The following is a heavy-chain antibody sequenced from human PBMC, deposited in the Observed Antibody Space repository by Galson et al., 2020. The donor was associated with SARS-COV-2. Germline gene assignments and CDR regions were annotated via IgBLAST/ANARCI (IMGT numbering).Heavy chain of an antibody. V-gene: IGHV4-39*01. CDR2: IYYSGST. Sequence: SETLSLTCTVSGGSISSSSYYWGWIRQPPGKGLEWIGSIYYSGSTYYNPSLKSRVTISVDTSKDQFSLKLSSVTAADTAVYYCASLFTRIRANYYGSGSYTYWGQGTLVTVSS. CDR3: ASLFTRIRANYYGSGSYTY. J-gene: IGHJ4*02. CDR1: GGSISSSSYY. D-gene: IGHD3-10*01.